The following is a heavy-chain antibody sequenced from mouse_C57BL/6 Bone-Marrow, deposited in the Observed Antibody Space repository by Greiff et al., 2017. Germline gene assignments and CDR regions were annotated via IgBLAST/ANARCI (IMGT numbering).Heavy chain of an antibody. D-gene: IGHD1-1*01. V-gene: IGHV1-69*01. CDR2: IDPSDSYT. Sequence: QVQLQQSGAELVMPGASVKLSCKASGYTFTSYWMHWVKQRPGQGLEWIGEIDPSDSYTNYNQKFKGKSTLTVDKSSSTAYMQLSSLTSEDSAVYYCARGVPYYCGSSRYAMDYWGQGTSVTVSS. J-gene: IGHJ4*01. CDR1: GYTFTSYW. CDR3: ARGVPYYCGSSRYAMDY.